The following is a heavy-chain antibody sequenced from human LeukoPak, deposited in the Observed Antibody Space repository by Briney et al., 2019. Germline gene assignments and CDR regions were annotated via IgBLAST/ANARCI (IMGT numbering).Heavy chain of an antibody. CDR3: ARGGRLATWSFNWFDP. CDR1: SGSFSGYY. Sequence: SETLSLTCAVYSGSFSGYYWSWIRQPPGKGLEWIGEINHSGSTNYNPSLKSRVTISVDTSKNQFSLKLSSVTAADTAVYYCARGGRLATWSFNWFDPWGQGTLVTVSS. V-gene: IGHV4-34*01. D-gene: IGHD2-21*01. CDR2: INHSGST. J-gene: IGHJ5*02.